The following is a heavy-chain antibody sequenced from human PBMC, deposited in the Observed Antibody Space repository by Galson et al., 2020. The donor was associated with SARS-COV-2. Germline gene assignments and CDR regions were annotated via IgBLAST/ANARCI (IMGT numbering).Heavy chain of an antibody. CDR3: AKEYQLPDYYYYYYMDV. Sequence: QLGESLKISCAASGFTFSSYGMHWVRQAPGKGLEWVVVIWYDGSNKYYADSVKGRFTISRDNSKNTLYLQMNSLRAEDTAVYYCAKEYQLPDYYYYYYMDVWGKGTTVTVSS. CDR2: IWYDGSNK. V-gene: IGHV3-33*06. J-gene: IGHJ6*03. CDR1: GFTFSSYG. D-gene: IGHD2-2*01.